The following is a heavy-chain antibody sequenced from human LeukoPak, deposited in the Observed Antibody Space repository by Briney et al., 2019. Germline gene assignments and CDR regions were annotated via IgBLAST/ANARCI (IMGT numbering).Heavy chain of an antibody. J-gene: IGHJ4*02. CDR1: GFTFSSYW. D-gene: IGHD3-9*01. CDR2: INSDGSST. Sequence: GGSLRLSCAASGFTFSSYWMHWVRQAPGRGLVWVSRINSDGSSTSYADSVKGRFTISRDNAKNTLYLQMNSLRAEDTAEYYCARGYFDWLDGDSYFDYWGQGTLVTVSS. V-gene: IGHV3-74*01. CDR3: ARGYFDWLDGDSYFDY.